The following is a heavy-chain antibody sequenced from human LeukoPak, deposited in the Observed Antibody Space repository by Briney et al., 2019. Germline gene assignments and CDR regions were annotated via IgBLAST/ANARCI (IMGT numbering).Heavy chain of an antibody. D-gene: IGHD6-19*01. CDR3: ARSSGWKYNIDY. CDR2: INPNSGGT. V-gene: IGHV1-2*02. J-gene: IGHJ4*02. Sequence: GASVKVSCKASGYTFNGYYKHWVRQAPGQELEWMGWINPNSGGTNYAQKFQGRVTMTRDTSISTAYMELSRLRSDDTAMYYCARSSGWKYNIDYWGQGTLVTVSS. CDR1: GYTFNGYY.